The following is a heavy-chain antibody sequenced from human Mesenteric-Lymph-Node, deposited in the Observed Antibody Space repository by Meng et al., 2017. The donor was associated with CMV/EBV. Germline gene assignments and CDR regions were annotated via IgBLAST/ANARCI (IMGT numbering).Heavy chain of an antibody. Sequence: GESLKISCAASGFTFSSYAMSWVRRAPGKGLEWVSAVSGSGDSTFYADSVKGRFTISRDNSKNTLYLQMNSLRAEYTALYYCAKGDYYDSRFDCWGQGTPVTVSS. V-gene: IGHV3-23*01. CDR1: GFTFSSYA. J-gene: IGHJ4*02. CDR2: VSGSGDST. D-gene: IGHD3-22*01. CDR3: AKGDYYDSRFDC.